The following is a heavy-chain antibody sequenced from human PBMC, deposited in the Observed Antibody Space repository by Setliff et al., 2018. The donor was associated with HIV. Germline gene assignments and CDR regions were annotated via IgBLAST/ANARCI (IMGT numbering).Heavy chain of an antibody. CDR3: ARALQGSRRDPDY. CDR2: IKEDGSEK. V-gene: IGHV3-7*03. D-gene: IGHD3-10*01. J-gene: IGHJ4*02. Sequence: GGSLRLSCVASGFSLSRYWVNWVRQAPGKGLEWVANIKEDGSEKYYVDSVKGRFTISRDNAKNTLYMQMNSLRAEDTAVYYCARALQGSRRDPDYWGQGTLVTVSS. CDR1: GFSLSRYW.